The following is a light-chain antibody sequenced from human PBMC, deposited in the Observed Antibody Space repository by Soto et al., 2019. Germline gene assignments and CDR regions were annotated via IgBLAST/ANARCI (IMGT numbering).Light chain of an antibody. J-gene: IGKJ2*01. CDR2: SAS. CDR3: QQSYSAPYT. Sequence: DIQVTQSPSSLSASVGDRVTITCRASQSVTTYLNWYQQKPGKAPNLLIYSASSLQTGVPSRFSGSGSGTDFTLTINTMQTEAFATYYCQQSYSAPYTFGQGTKVDI. V-gene: IGKV1-39*01. CDR1: QSVTTY.